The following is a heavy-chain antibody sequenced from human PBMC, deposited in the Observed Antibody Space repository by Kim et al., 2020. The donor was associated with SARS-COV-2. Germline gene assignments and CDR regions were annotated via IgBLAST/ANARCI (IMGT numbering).Heavy chain of an antibody. D-gene: IGHD5-12*01. J-gene: IGHJ4*02. CDR2: ISWDGGST. CDR1: GFTFDDYA. Sequence: GGSLRLSCAASGFTFDDYAMHWVRQAPGKGLEWVSLISWDGGSTYYADSVKGRFTISRDNSKNSLYLQMNSLRAEDTALYYCAKGLDLDGYIYGGYFDYWGQGTLVTVSS. V-gene: IGHV3-43D*03. CDR3: AKGLDLDGYIYGGYFDY.